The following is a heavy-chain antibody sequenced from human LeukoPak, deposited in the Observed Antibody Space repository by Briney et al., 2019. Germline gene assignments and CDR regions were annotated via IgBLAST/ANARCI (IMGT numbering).Heavy chain of an antibody. Sequence: GESLKISCKGSGYSFTSYWIGWVRQMPGKGLEWMGIIYPGDSDTRYSPSLQGQVTISADKSINTAYLQWSSLKTSDTAIYYCARQQLVGVDWFDPWGQGTLVTVSS. CDR1: GYSFTSYW. V-gene: IGHV5-51*01. CDR2: IYPGDSDT. D-gene: IGHD6-13*01. J-gene: IGHJ5*02. CDR3: ARQQLVGVDWFDP.